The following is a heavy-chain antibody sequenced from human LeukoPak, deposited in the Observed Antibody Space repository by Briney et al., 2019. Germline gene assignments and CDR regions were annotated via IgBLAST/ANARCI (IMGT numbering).Heavy chain of an antibody. J-gene: IGHJ4*02. CDR1: GFTFSSYA. CDR2: ISGSGGST. V-gene: IGHV3-23*01. D-gene: IGHD3-22*01. Sequence: GGSLRLSCAASGFTFSSYAMSWVRQAPGKGLEWVSAISGSGGSTYYADSVKGRFTISRDNSKNTLYLQMNSLRAEDTAVCYCAREGGGYYDTSGYYPFDYWGQGTLVTVSS. CDR3: AREGGGYYDTSGYYPFDY.